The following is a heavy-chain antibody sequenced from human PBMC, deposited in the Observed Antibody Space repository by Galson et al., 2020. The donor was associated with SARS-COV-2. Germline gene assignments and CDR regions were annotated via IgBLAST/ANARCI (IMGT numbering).Heavy chain of an antibody. J-gene: IGHJ5*01. V-gene: IGHV4-59*01. CDR1: GGSISRYY. D-gene: IGHD4-17*01. CDR3: ARGGDYLRNWFDS. CDR2: MYHSGTT. Sequence: ASETLSLTCTVSGGSISRYYWSWIRQPPGKRLEWIGYMYHSGTTNYNSSLKGRVTISVDKSKNQFSLKLNSVTAADTAVYYCARGGDYLRNWFDSWGQGTLVTVSS.